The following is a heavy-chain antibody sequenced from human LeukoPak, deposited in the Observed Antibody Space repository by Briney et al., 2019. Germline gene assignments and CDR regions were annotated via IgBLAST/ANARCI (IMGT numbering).Heavy chain of an antibody. Sequence: PGGSLRLSCAASGFTFSSNYMSWVRQAPGKGLEWVSVIYSGGSTYYADSVKGRFTISRDNSKNSLYLQMNSLRTEDTALYYCAKQYSSSPHYYYYGMDVWGQGTTVTVSS. CDR2: IYSGGST. D-gene: IGHD6-6*01. CDR3: AKQYSSSPHYYYYGMDV. V-gene: IGHV3-53*05. J-gene: IGHJ6*02. CDR1: GFTFSSNY.